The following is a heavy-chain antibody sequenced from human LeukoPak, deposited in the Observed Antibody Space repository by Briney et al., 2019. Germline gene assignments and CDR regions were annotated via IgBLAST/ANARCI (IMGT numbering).Heavy chain of an antibody. CDR2: INPSGGST. CDR1: GYTFTNYY. J-gene: IGHJ4*02. Sequence: ASVKVSCKASGYTFTNYYIHWVRQAPGQGLECMGIINPSGGSTSYAQKFQGRVTMTRDMSTSTVYMELSSLRSDDTAVYYCARDLPYSSSWESIDYWGQGTLVTVSS. D-gene: IGHD6-13*01. CDR3: ARDLPYSSSWESIDY. V-gene: IGHV1-46*01.